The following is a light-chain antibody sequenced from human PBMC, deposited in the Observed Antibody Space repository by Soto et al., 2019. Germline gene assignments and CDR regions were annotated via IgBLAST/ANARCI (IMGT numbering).Light chain of an antibody. Sequence: AIQMTQFPSSLSASVGDRVTITCRASQDIRSDLGWYQQRPGKAPNLLIYAASSLQSGVQSRFSGSGSGTDFTPTISSLQTEDFATYYCLQDYNYPLTFGGGIKVDIK. J-gene: IGKJ4*01. CDR2: AAS. CDR3: LQDYNYPLT. CDR1: QDIRSD. V-gene: IGKV1-6*01.